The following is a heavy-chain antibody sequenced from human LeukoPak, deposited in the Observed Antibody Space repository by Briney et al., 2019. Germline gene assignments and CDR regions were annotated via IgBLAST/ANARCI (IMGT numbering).Heavy chain of an antibody. J-gene: IGHJ3*02. Sequence: ASVKVSCKASGGTFSSYAISWVRQAPGQGLEWMGGIIPIFGTANYAQKFQGRVTITADESTSTAYMELSSLRSEDTAVYYCASGSSSWFDAFEIWGQGTMVTVSS. CDR1: GGTFSSYA. CDR2: IIPIFGTA. V-gene: IGHV1-69*13. CDR3: ASGSSSWFDAFEI. D-gene: IGHD6-13*01.